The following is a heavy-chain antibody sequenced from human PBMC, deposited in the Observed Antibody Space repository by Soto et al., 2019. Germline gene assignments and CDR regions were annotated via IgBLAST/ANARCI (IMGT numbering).Heavy chain of an antibody. D-gene: IGHD6-6*01. V-gene: IGHV4-31*03. J-gene: IGHJ6*02. Sequence: QVQLQESGPGLVKPSQTLSLTCTVSGGSISSGGYYWTWIRQHPGKGLEWIGYNYYSGITYYNPYLKSRVTISLDTSKNQFSLKLSSVTAADTAVYYCARGSSIAALYYGMDVWGQGTTVTVSS. CDR3: ARGSSIAALYYGMDV. CDR2: NYYSGIT. CDR1: GGSISSGGYY.